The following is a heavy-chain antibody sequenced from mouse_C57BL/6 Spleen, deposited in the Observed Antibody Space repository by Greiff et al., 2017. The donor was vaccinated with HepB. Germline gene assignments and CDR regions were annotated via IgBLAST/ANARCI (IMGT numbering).Heavy chain of an antibody. Sequence: VQLKESGAELVKPGASVKLSCTASGFNIKDYYMHWVKQRTEQGLEWIGRIDPEDGETKYAPKFQGKATITADTSSNTAYLQLSSLTSEDTAVYYCASTAQATFYYYAMDYWGQGTSVTVSS. D-gene: IGHD3-2*02. CDR1: GFNIKDYY. CDR3: ASTAQATFYYYAMDY. CDR2: IDPEDGET. J-gene: IGHJ4*01. V-gene: IGHV14-2*01.